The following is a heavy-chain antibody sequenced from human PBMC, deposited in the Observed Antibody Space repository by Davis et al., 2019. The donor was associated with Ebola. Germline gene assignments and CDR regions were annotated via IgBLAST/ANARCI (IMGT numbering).Heavy chain of an antibody. Sequence: SETLSLTCTVSGGSISSYYWSWIRQPPGKGLEWIGEINHSGSTNYNPSPKRRFTISVDTSKNQFSLKLSSVTAADTAVYYCARGSSGWYYQRGRYDYWGQGTLVTVSS. V-gene: IGHV4-34*01. J-gene: IGHJ4*02. CDR2: INHSGST. CDR1: GGSISSYY. D-gene: IGHD6-19*01. CDR3: ARGSSGWYYQRGRYDY.